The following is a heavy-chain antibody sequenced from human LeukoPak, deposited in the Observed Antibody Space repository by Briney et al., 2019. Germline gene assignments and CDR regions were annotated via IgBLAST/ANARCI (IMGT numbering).Heavy chain of an antibody. J-gene: IGHJ6*03. D-gene: IGHD3-3*01. Sequence: ASVKVSCKASGYTFTSYDINWVRQATGQGLEWMGWMNPNSGNTGYAQKFQGRVTMTRNTSISTAYMELSSLRSEDTAVYYCARCASYHDFWSGGYYYYMDVWGKGTTVTVSS. CDR3: ARCASYHDFWSGGYYYYMDV. V-gene: IGHV1-8*01. CDR1: GYTFTSYD. CDR2: MNPNSGNT.